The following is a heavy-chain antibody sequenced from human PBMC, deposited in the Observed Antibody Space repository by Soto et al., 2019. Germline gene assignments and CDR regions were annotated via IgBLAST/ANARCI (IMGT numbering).Heavy chain of an antibody. V-gene: IGHV1-8*01. CDR3: ARGPYEVPAATGWFDP. D-gene: IGHD2-2*01. J-gene: IGHJ5*02. CDR2: MNPNSGNT. CDR1: GYTFTSYD. Sequence: ASVKVSCKASGYTFTSYDINWVRQATGQGLEWMGWMNPNSGNTGYAQKFQGRVTMTRNTSISTAYMELSSLRSEDTAVYYCARGPYEVPAATGWFDPWGQGTLVTVSS.